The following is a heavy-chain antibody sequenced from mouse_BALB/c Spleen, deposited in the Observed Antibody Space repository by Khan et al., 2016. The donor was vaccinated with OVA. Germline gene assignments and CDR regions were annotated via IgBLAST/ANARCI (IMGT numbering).Heavy chain of an antibody. V-gene: IGHV3-2*02. J-gene: IGHJ3*01. D-gene: IGHD2-4*01. CDR2: INYSGNT. CDR1: GYSITGENA. CDR3: ARKDYYDYDPFPY. Sequence: EVQLEESGPGLVKPSQSLSLTCTVTGYSITGENAGNWIRQFPGNNLEWMGYINYSGNTRFNPSLKSRTSITRDTSKNQFFLQLNSVTTEDTATYYCARKDYYDYDPFPYWGQGTLVTVSA.